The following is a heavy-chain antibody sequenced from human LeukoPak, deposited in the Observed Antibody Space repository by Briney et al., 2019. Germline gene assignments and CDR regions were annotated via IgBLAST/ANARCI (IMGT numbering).Heavy chain of an antibody. V-gene: IGHV3-30*18. CDR1: GFTFSSYG. J-gene: IGHJ4*02. D-gene: IGHD1-26*01. Sequence: GRSLRLSCAASGFTFSSYGMHWVRQAPGKGLEWVAVISYDGSNKYYADSVKGRFTISRDNSNNTLYLQMNSLRAEDTAVYFCAKQSNNHYYQKASDYWGQGTLVTVSS. CDR2: ISYDGSNK. CDR3: AKQSNNHYYQKASDY.